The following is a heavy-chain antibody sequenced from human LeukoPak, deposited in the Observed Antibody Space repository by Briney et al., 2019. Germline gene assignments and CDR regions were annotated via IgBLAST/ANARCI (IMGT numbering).Heavy chain of an antibody. D-gene: IGHD2-2*01. CDR1: GGSFSGYY. Sequence: SETLSLTCAVYGGSFSGYYWSWIRQPPGKGLEWIGEINHSGSTNYNPSLKSRVTISVDTSKNQFSLKLSSVTAADTAVYYCARDLKASAYRNYAFDIWGQGTMVTVSS. CDR2: INHSGST. V-gene: IGHV4-34*01. J-gene: IGHJ3*02. CDR3: ARDLKASAYRNYAFDI.